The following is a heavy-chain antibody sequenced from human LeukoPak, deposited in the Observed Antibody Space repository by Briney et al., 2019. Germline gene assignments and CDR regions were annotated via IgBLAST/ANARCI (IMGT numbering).Heavy chain of an antibody. CDR1: GYTFTGYY. J-gene: IGHJ4*02. CDR3: ARTLPSGYCSGGSCRPFDY. CDR2: INPNSGGT. D-gene: IGHD2-15*01. V-gene: IGHV1-2*02. Sequence: ASVKVSCKASGYTFTGYYIHWVRQAPGQGLEWMGWINPNSGGTNYAQKFQGRVTMTRDTSISTAYMELSRLRSDDTAVYYCARTLPSGYCSGGSCRPFDYWGQGTLVTVSS.